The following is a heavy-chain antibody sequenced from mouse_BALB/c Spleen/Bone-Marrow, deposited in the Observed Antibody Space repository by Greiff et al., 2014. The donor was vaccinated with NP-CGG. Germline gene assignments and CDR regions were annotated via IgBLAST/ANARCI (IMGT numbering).Heavy chain of an antibody. J-gene: IGHJ4*01. CDR3: ARLAPDYAMDY. Sequence: EVQVVESGGDLVKPGGSLKLSCAASGFTFSNYGMSWVRQTPDKRLEWVGTISSGGSYTYFPDSVKGRFTISRDNAKNTLYLQMNSLKSEDAAMCYCARLAPDYAMDYWGQGTSVTVSS. V-gene: IGHV5-6*01. D-gene: IGHD3-1*01. CDR1: GFTFSNYG. CDR2: ISSGGSYT.